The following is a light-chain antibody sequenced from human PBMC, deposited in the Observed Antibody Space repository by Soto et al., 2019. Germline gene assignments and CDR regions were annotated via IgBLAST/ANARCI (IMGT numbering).Light chain of an antibody. CDR3: SSYTSSSTYV. J-gene: IGLJ1*01. CDR1: SSDVGSYNR. CDR2: EVS. V-gene: IGLV2-18*02. Sequence: QPVLTQPPSVSGSPGQSVTISCTGTSSDVGSYNRVSWYQQPPGTAPKLMIYEVSNRPSGVPDRFSGSKSGNTASLTISGLQAEDEADYYCSSYTSSSTYVFGPGTKLTVL.